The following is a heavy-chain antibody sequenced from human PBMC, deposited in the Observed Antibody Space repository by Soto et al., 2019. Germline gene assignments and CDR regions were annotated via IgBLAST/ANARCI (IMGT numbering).Heavy chain of an antibody. CDR1: GYTFTGHY. Sequence: ASVKVSCKASGYTFTGHYIHWVRQAPEQGPEWMGEIGPESGATRYAQKFRGRVTMTMDSSITTVYMELKNLSPDDTAVYYCGRGRSGQIVVFYWGQGTPVTVS. J-gene: IGHJ4*02. CDR2: IGPESGAT. CDR3: GRGRSGQIVVFY. D-gene: IGHD3-3*01. V-gene: IGHV1-2*02.